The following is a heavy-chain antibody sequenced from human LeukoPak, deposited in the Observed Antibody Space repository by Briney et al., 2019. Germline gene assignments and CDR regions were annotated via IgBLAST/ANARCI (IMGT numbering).Heavy chain of an antibody. CDR2: ISAYNGNT. CDR3: ARVYYYDSSGYSRYYYYYGMDV. Sequence: GASVKVSCKASGYTFTSYGISWVRQAPGQGLEWMGWISAYNGNTNYAQKLQGRVTMTTDTSTSTAYMEPRSLRSDDTAVYYCARVYYYDSSGYSRYYYYYGMDVWGQGTTVTVSS. D-gene: IGHD3-22*01. V-gene: IGHV1-18*01. CDR1: GYTFTSYG. J-gene: IGHJ6*02.